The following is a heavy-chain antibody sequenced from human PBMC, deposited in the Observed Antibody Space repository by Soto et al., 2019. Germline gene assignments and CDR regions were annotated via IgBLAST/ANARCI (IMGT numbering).Heavy chain of an antibody. CDR1: GYTFTSYG. J-gene: IGHJ4*02. V-gene: IGHV1-18*01. D-gene: IGHD6-19*01. Sequence: ASVKVSCKASGYTFTSYGISWVRQAPGQGLEWMGWISAYNGNANYAQKLQGRVTMTTGTSTSTAYMELRSLRAEDTAVYYRARCFMAPAGTQRTIHYWAPGTLVTGSS. CDR3: ARCFMAPAGTQRTIHY. CDR2: ISAYNGNA.